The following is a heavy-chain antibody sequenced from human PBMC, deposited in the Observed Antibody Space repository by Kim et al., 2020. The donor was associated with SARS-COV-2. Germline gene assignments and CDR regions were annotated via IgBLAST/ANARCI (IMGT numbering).Heavy chain of an antibody. D-gene: IGHD1-26*01. Sequence: APVKGRFSISRDDSENTLYLQMSSLETEDTAVYYCITGRVGAWDNYHGMDVWGQGTTVTVSS. J-gene: IGHJ6*02. CDR3: ITGRVGAWDNYHGMDV. V-gene: IGHV3-15*01.